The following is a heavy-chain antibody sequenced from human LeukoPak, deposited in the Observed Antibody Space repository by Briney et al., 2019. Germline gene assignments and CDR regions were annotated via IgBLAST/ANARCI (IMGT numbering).Heavy chain of an antibody. V-gene: IGHV3-23*01. Sequence: GGSLRLSCAASGFTLSDYAMTWVRQAPGKGLEWVSAISGSGGSTYYADSVKGRFTISRDNSKNTLYLQMNSLRVDDTAVYYCAKGVTASSSWYGIEYWGQGTLVTVSS. D-gene: IGHD6-13*01. J-gene: IGHJ4*02. CDR2: ISGSGGST. CDR1: GFTLSDYA. CDR3: AKGVTASSSWYGIEY.